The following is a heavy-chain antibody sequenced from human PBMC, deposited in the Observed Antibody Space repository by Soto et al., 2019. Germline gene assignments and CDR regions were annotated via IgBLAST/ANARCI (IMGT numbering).Heavy chain of an antibody. J-gene: IGHJ6*03. CDR3: AREGRYGYDFNYYMDV. Sequence: GGSLRLSCAASGFTFSSYGMHWVRQAPGKGLEWVAVIWYDGSNKYYADSVKGRFTISRDNSKNTLYLQMNSLRAEDTAVYYCAREGRYGYDFNYYMDVWGKGTTVTVSS. CDR2: IWYDGSNK. V-gene: IGHV3-33*01. CDR1: GFTFSSYG. D-gene: IGHD3-3*01.